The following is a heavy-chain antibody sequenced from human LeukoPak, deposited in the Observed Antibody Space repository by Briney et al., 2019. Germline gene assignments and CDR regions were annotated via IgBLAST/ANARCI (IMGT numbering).Heavy chain of an antibody. V-gene: IGHV2-70*11. CDR2: IDWDDDK. CDR1: GFSLSTSGMC. D-gene: IGHD6-13*01. CDR3: ARSPHAAGLSYYGMDV. J-gene: IGHJ6*02. Sequence: ESGPTLVNPTQTLTLTCTFSGFSLSTSGMCVSWIRQPPGKALEWLARIDWDDDKYYSTSLKTRLTISKDTSKNQVVLTMTNMDPVDTATYYCARSPHAAGLSYYGMDVWGQGTTVTVSS.